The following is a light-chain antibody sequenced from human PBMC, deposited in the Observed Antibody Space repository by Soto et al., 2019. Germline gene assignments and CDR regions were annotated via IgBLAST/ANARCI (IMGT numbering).Light chain of an antibody. CDR2: GAS. J-gene: IGKJ1*01. V-gene: IGKV3-20*01. CDR1: QSVSSSY. CDR3: QQYGSSPTWT. Sequence: ESGLTQSPGTLSLSPGERATLSCRASQSVSSSYLAWYQQKPGQAPRLLIYGASSRATGITDRFSGSGSGTDLTLTISRLEPEDFAVYYCQQYGSSPTWTFGQGTKVDIK.